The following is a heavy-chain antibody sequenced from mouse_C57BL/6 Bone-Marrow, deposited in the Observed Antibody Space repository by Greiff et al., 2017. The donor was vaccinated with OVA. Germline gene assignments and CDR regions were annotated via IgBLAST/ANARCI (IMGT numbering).Heavy chain of an antibody. D-gene: IGHD1-1*01. CDR1: GYTFTSYG. CDR2: IYPRSGNT. J-gene: IGHJ2*01. CDR3: ARGHYYGSRNYFDD. V-gene: IGHV1-81*01. Sequence: QVQLKESGAELARPGASVKLSCKASGYTFTSYGISWVKQRTGQGLEWIGEIYPRSGNTYYNEKFKGKATLTADKSSSTAYMELRSLTSEDSAVYFCARGHYYGSRNYFDDWGQGTTRTVSS.